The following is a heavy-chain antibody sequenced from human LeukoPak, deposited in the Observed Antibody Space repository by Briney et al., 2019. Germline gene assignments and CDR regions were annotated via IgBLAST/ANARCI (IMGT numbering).Heavy chain of an antibody. CDR3: ARLILTDYYYFDY. V-gene: IGHV1-18*01. CDR1: GYTFTTYG. Sequence: ASVKVSCKPSGYTFTTYGITWMRQAPGQGLEWMGMIYPHNDNTNYAQNFQGRVTMTTDTSTSTAHMELRSLRSDDTAVYYCARLILTDYYYFDYWGQGSLVTVSS. J-gene: IGHJ4*02. CDR2: IYPHNDNT. D-gene: IGHD3-9*01.